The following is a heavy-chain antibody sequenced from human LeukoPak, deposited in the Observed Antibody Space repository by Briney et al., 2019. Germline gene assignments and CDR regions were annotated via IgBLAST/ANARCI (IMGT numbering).Heavy chain of an antibody. CDR3: ARGPVVVVAATGGGDAFDI. CDR1: GGTFSSYA. Sequence: ASVKVSCKASGGTFSSYAISWVRQAPGQGLEWMGRIIPILGIANYAQKFQGRVTITADKSTSTAYMELSSLRSEDTAVYYCARGPVVVVAATGGGDAFDIWGQGTMVTVSS. J-gene: IGHJ3*02. V-gene: IGHV1-69*04. D-gene: IGHD2-15*01. CDR2: IIPILGIA.